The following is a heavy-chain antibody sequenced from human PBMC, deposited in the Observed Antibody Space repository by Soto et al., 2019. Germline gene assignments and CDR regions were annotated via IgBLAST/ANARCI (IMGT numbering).Heavy chain of an antibody. Sequence: QVQLVQSGAEVKKPGASVKVSCKASGYTFTSYDINWVRQATGQGLEWMGWMNPNSGNTGYAQKFQGRVTMTRNNSISTAYMELSSLRSEDTAVYYCARITSSWIEYYYYYMDVWGKGTTVTVSS. J-gene: IGHJ6*03. D-gene: IGHD6-6*01. CDR3: ARITSSWIEYYYYYMDV. CDR1: GYTFTSYD. V-gene: IGHV1-8*01. CDR2: MNPNSGNT.